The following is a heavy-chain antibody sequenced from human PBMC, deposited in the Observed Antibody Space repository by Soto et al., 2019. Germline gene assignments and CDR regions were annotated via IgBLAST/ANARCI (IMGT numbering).Heavy chain of an antibody. Sequence: PGGSLRRSCAASGFTFSDYYMSWIRQAPGKGLEWVSYISSSGSIIYYADSVKCRLTISRDNAKNSLYLQMNSLRAEDTAVYYCARALGYYESSGYFDSWGQGTLVNVSS. D-gene: IGHD3-22*01. CDR1: GFTFSDYY. CDR2: ISSSGSII. V-gene: IGHV3-11*01. CDR3: ARALGYYESSGYFDS. J-gene: IGHJ4*02.